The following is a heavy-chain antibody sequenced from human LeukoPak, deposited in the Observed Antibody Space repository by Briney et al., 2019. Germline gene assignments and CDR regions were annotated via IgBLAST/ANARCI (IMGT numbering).Heavy chain of an antibody. V-gene: IGHV4-31*03. CDR1: GGSISSGGYY. CDR2: IYYSGST. Sequence: SETLSLTCTVSGGSISSGGYYWSWFRQHPGKGLEWIGYIYYSGSTYYNPSLKSRVNISVDTSREQFSLKMSSVTAADTAVYYCARSVLGYYGMDVWGQGTTVTVSS. D-gene: IGHD3-16*01. CDR3: ARSVLGYYGMDV. J-gene: IGHJ6*02.